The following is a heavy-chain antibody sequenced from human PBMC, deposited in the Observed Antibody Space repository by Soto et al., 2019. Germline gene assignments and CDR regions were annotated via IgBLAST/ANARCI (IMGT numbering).Heavy chain of an antibody. V-gene: IGHV5-10-1*01. CDR1: GYNFTTYW. D-gene: IGHD2-15*01. CDR3: AISDIVVVVAATGAFDI. CDR2: IDPSDSYT. J-gene: IGHJ3*02. Sequence: GESLKISCRGSGYNFTTYWIGWVRQMPGKGLEWMGRIDPSDSYTNYSPSFQGHVTISADKSISTAYLQWSSLKASDTAMYYCAISDIVVVVAATGAFDIWGQGTMVTVSS.